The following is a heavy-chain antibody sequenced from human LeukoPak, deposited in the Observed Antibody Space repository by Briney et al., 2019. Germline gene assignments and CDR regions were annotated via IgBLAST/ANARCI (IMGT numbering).Heavy chain of an antibody. CDR1: GGSIISSGYY. D-gene: IGHD1/OR15-1a*01. Sequence: PSETLSLTCTVSGGSIISSGYYWGWIRQPPGKGLEWIGSIYYSGSTYYNPSLKSRVTISVDTSKNQFSLKVSSVTAADTAVYYCARLRGNRLPEDYYYMDVWGKGTTVTVSS. CDR2: IYYSGST. J-gene: IGHJ6*03. V-gene: IGHV4-39*01. CDR3: ARLRGNRLPEDYYYMDV.